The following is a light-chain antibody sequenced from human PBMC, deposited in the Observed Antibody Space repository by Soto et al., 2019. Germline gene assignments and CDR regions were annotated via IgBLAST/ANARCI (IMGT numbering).Light chain of an antibody. CDR3: QQYDTSPFT. CDR2: GAS. J-gene: IGKJ2*01. CDR1: QTIGTGY. V-gene: IGKV3-20*01. Sequence: EIVLTQSPGTLSLSPGERATLSCRASQTIGTGYLAWYHHKPGQAPRLLIYGASRRATGSPDRFSGSGSGTDFTLTISRLEPEDFAVYYCQQYDTSPFTFGQGTKLEIK.